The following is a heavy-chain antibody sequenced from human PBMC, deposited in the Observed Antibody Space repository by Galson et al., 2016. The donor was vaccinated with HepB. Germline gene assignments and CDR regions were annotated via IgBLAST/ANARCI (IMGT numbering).Heavy chain of an antibody. CDR1: GDSISSSGYY. V-gene: IGHV4-31*03. CDR3: ATRGHYNSNFDY. D-gene: IGHD1-1*01. CDR2: ISSSGTT. J-gene: IGHJ4*02. Sequence: TLSLTCTVSGDSISSSGYYWNWIRQHPEKGLEWIGYISSSGTTFYNPSLQSRVLISADTSENQIVLQLESVTVADTAVYFCATRGHYNSNFDYWGQGTLVTVSS.